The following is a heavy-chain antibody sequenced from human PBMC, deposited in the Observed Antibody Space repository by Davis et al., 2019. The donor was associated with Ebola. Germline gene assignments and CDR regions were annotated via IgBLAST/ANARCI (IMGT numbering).Heavy chain of an antibody. D-gene: IGHD5-24*01. J-gene: IGHJ3*02. CDR3: ARVGTWATIVGAFDI. CDR2: ISAYNGNT. Sequence: AASVKVSCKASGYTFTSYGISWVRQAPGQGLEWMGWISAYNGNTNYAQKLQGRVTMTTDTSTSTAYMELRSLRSDDTAVYYCARVGTWATIVGAFDIWGQGTMVTVSS. CDR1: GYTFTSYG. V-gene: IGHV1-18*01.